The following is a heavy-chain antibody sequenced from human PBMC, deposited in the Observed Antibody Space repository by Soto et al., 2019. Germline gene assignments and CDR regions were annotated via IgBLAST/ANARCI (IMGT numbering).Heavy chain of an antibody. J-gene: IGHJ1*01. CDR1: GWSFSGYY. Sequence: SETLSLTCSVYGWSFSGYYWSWIRQPPGKGLEWIGEINHSGSTNYNPSLKSRVTISVDTSKNQFSLKLSSVTAADTAVYYCVRAGSGSYYAYFQHWGQGTLVTVSS. CDR2: INHSGST. CDR3: VRAGSGSYYAYFQH. V-gene: IGHV4-34*01. D-gene: IGHD1-26*01.